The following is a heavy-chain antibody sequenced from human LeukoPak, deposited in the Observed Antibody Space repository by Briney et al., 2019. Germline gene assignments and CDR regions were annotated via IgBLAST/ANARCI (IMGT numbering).Heavy chain of an antibody. Sequence: QTGGSLRLSCAASGFTFSSYWIHWVRQAPGKGLVWVSRINSDGSSTSYADSVKGRFTISRDNAKNTLYLQMNSLRAEDTAVYYCARDPEQMADGDHYWGQGTLVTVSS. CDR2: INSDGSST. CDR1: GFTFSSYW. J-gene: IGHJ4*02. CDR3: ARDPEQMADGDHY. V-gene: IGHV3-74*01. D-gene: IGHD1-14*01.